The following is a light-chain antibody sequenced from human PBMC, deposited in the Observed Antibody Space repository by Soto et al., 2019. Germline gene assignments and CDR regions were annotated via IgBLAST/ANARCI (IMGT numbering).Light chain of an antibody. V-gene: IGKV3-20*01. CDR3: QQYWSSPWT. CDR1: QSVSSSY. Sequence: EIVLTQSPGTLSLSPGERATLSCRAGQSVSSSYLAWYQQKPGQAPRLLIYGASSRATGIPDRFSGSGSGTDFTLTISRLEPEDFAVYYCQQYWSSPWTFGQGTKVEIK. J-gene: IGKJ1*01. CDR2: GAS.